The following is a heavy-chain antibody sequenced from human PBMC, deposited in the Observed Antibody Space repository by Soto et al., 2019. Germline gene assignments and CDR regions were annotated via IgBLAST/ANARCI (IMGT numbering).Heavy chain of an antibody. D-gene: IGHD6-13*01. V-gene: IGHV4-39*01. J-gene: IGHJ6*02. CDR1: GGSISSSSYY. Sequence: SETLSLTCTVSGGSISSSSYYWGWIRQPPGKGLEWIGSIYYSGSTYYNPSLKSRVTISVDTSKDQFSLKLSSVIAADTAVYYCASGRGPAAGTPTLNYYYYGMDVWGQGTTVTVSS. CDR2: IYYSGST. CDR3: ASGRGPAAGTPTLNYYYYGMDV.